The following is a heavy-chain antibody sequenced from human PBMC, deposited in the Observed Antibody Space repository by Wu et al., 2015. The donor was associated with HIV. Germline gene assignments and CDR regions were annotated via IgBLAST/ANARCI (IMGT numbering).Heavy chain of an antibody. D-gene: IGHD2-2*01. CDR1: GITLISSV. Sequence: QLQLVQSGPEVKTPGTSVKVSCKASGITLISSVVQWVRQARGQRPEWLGWIVVGNRNTNYAHKVHGRVNFSRDMSTNTVYLEISDLRFDDTAVYFCASSQLGYCSSTSCSLGWFDPWGQGTLVTVSS. V-gene: IGHV1-58*01. CDR3: ASSQLGYCSSTSCSLGWFDP. J-gene: IGHJ5*02. CDR2: IVVGNRNT.